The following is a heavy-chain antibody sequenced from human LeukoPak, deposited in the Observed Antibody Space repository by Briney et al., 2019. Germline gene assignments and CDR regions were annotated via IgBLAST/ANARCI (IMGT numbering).Heavy chain of an antibody. D-gene: IGHD6-19*01. V-gene: IGHV3-23*01. Sequence: GGSLRLSCAASEFTFNNYAMSWVRQAPGKGLEWVSAISGSGGSTYYADSVKGRFTISRDNSKNTLYLQMNSLRAEDTAVYYCAKVQWLVPRFDYWGQGTLVTVPS. CDR2: ISGSGGST. J-gene: IGHJ4*02. CDR1: EFTFNNYA. CDR3: AKVQWLVPRFDY.